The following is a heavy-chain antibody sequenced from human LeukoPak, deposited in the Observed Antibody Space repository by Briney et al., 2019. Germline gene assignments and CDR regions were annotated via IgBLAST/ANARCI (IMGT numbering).Heavy chain of an antibody. V-gene: IGHV4-59*01. CDR3: ARGTAQTVNTYAFDM. D-gene: IGHD4-17*01. CDR2: VYYSGST. CDR1: GVSISSYY. J-gene: IGHJ3*02. Sequence: ASETLSLTCTVSGVSISSYYWSWIRQPPGKGLDWIGYVYYSGSTNYNPSLKSRVIISVDTSENQFFLNLISVTAADTAVYYCARGTAQTVNTYAFDMWGQGTMVTVSS.